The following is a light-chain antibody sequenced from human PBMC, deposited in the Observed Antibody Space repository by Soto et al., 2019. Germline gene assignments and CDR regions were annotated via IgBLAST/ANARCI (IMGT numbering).Light chain of an antibody. CDR3: QQYNNWPPLT. Sequence: EIVMTQSPATLSVSPGERATLSCRASRNINRKLAWYQQKPGQAPRLLIYGASTRATGIPARFSGSGSGTEFTLTISSLQSEDFAVYYCQQYNNWPPLTFGGGTKVEIK. V-gene: IGKV3-15*01. CDR1: RNINRK. CDR2: GAS. J-gene: IGKJ4*01.